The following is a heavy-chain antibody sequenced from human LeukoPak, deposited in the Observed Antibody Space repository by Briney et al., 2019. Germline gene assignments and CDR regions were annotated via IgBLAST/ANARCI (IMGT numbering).Heavy chain of an antibody. Sequence: PSETLSLACTVSGVSISRGRYFWGWIRQPPGKGLEWIGTISYSGSTYYNPSLKSRVTISVDTSKNQFSLKLSSVTAADTAVYFCARGEQQLVGYFDSWGQGTLVTVSS. CDR3: ARGEQQLVGYFDS. CDR1: GVSISRGRYF. D-gene: IGHD6-13*01. J-gene: IGHJ4*02. CDR2: ISYSGST. V-gene: IGHV4-39*01.